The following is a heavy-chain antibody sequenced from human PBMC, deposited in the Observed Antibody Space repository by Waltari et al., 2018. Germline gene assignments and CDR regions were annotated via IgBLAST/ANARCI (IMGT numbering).Heavy chain of an antibody. D-gene: IGHD3-16*01. CDR2: ISYDGSGE. CDR3: ARDLEITFGGVTGGDY. Sequence: QVQLVESGGGVVQPGRSLRLSCAASGFTFTKYSMHWVRQAPGKGLEWVAFISYDGSGEVYADSVKGRFTISRDNSMNTLYLQMDTLRPEDTALYYCARDLEITFGGVTGGDYWGQGTLVTVSS. CDR1: GFTFTKYS. J-gene: IGHJ4*02. V-gene: IGHV3-30*01.